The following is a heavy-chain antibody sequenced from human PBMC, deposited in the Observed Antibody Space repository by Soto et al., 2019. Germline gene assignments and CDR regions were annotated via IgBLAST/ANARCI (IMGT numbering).Heavy chain of an antibody. Sequence: SETLSLTCTVSGGSIISYYWSWIRQPPGKGLEWIGYSYYSGSTNYNSSLKSRVTISIDASKNQFSLNLSSVTAADTAVYYCARSITNYGPYYFDYWGQGTLVTVSS. CDR1: GGSIISYY. J-gene: IGHJ4*02. CDR3: ARSITNYGPYYFDY. CDR2: SYYSGST. D-gene: IGHD3-10*01. V-gene: IGHV4-59*08.